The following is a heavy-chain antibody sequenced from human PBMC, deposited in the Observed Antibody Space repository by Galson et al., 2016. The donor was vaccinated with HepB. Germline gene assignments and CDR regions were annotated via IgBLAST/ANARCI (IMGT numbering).Heavy chain of an antibody. Sequence: SETLSLTCAVYGGSFSDYYWSWIRQPPGKGLEWIGEINHRGSPNCNPSLKSRVTISVDTSKNQFSLKLTSVTAADTAVYFCARGEYCGGDCYPDYSQHWGQGTLVTVSS. V-gene: IGHV4-34*01. CDR3: ARGEYCGGDCYPDYSQH. CDR1: GGSFSDYY. J-gene: IGHJ1*01. D-gene: IGHD2-21*02. CDR2: INHRGSP.